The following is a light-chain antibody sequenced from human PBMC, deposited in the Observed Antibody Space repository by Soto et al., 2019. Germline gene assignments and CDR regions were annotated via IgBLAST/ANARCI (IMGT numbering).Light chain of an antibody. CDR3: HQYYKWPLT. CDR2: DAS. J-gene: IGKJ4*01. Sequence: EMDMTHSPATLSVSPRERVTLSLGASQSAIRNLAWYQQKPGQTPRLLIYDASTRATDIPARFSGSGSGTDFTLTISSLLSEDFAVYYCHQYYKWPLTFGGGTKVDIK. V-gene: IGKV3-15*01. CDR1: QSAIRN.